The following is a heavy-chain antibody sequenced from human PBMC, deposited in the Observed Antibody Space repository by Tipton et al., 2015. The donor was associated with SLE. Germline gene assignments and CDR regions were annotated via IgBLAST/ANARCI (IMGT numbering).Heavy chain of an antibody. J-gene: IGHJ4*02. CDR1: GGSISSSSYY. CDR3: AAGTGDY. D-gene: IGHD6-13*01. Sequence: LRLSCTVSGGSISSSSYYWGWIRQPPGKGLEWIGSIYYSGSTYYNPSLKSRVTISVDTSKNQFSLKLSSVTAADTAVYYCAAGTGDYWGQGTLVTVSS. CDR2: IYYSGST. V-gene: IGHV4-39*01.